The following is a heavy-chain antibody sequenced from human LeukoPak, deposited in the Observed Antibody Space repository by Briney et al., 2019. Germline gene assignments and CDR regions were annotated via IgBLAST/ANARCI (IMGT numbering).Heavy chain of an antibody. D-gene: IGHD3-10*01. CDR1: GYTFTSYG. Sequence: ASVTVPCKASGYTFTSYGISWVRQAPGQGLEWMGWISAYNGNTNYAQRLQGRVTMTTDTSTSTAYMELRSLRSDDTAVYYCARDIRRRLLWFGEIPPFDPWGQGTLVTVSS. CDR3: ARDIRRRLLWFGEIPPFDP. V-gene: IGHV1-18*04. CDR2: ISAYNGNT. J-gene: IGHJ5*02.